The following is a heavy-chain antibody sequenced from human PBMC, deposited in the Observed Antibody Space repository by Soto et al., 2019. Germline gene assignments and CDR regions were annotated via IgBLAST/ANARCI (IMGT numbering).Heavy chain of an antibody. CDR2: ISGSGGST. V-gene: IGHV3-23*01. J-gene: IGHJ4*02. D-gene: IGHD2-8*01. CDR3: ALLMVYAIRDGY. Sequence: EVQLLESGGGLVQPGGSLRLSCAASGFTFSSYAMSWVRQAPGKGLEWVSAISGSGGSTYYADSVKGRFTISGDNSKNTLDLQMNSLRAEDTAVYYCALLMVYAIRDGYWGQGTLVTVSS. CDR1: GFTFSSYA.